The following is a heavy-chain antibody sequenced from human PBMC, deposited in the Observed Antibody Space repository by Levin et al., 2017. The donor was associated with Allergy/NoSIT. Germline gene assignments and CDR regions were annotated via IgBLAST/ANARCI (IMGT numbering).Heavy chain of an antibody. CDR3: ARGSGSYEPLDI. D-gene: IGHD3-10*01. CDR2: IYYTGST. Sequence: ETLSLTCNVSGGSISNYYWSWIRQPPGKGLEWIGYIYYTGSTSYNPSLKSRVIISLDTSRKQFSLKMESVTAADTAVYSCARGSGSYEPLDIWGQGTMVTVSS. CDR1: GGSISNYY. J-gene: IGHJ3*02. V-gene: IGHV4-59*01.